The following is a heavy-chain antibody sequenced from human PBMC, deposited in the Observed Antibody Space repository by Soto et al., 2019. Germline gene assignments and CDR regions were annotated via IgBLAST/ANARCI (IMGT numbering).Heavy chain of an antibody. CDR1: GFSLSTSGVG. V-gene: IGHV2-5*02. J-gene: IGHJ4*02. D-gene: IGHD3-9*01. Sequence: QITLKESGPTLVRPTQTLTLTCAFSGFSLSTSGVGVGWIRQPPGKALEWLAVISWDDSKHYSPSLRSRLTITKATSKNQVVLTMTTMDPMDTGTYYCAHKGPEDWPLDYWCQGTLVTVSS. CDR2: ISWDDSK. CDR3: AHKGPEDWPLDY.